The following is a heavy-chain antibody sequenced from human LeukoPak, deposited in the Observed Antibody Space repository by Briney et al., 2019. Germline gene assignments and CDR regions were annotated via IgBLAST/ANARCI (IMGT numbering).Heavy chain of an antibody. CDR3: AREAVIVVDTNWFDP. CDR2: IYTSGST. D-gene: IGHD3-22*01. V-gene: IGHV4-4*07. Sequence: SETLSLTCTVSGGSISSYYWSWIRQPAGKGLEWIGRIYTSGSTNYNPSLKSRVTMPVDTSKNQFSLKLSSVTAADTAVYYCAREAVIVVDTNWFDPWGQGTLVTVSS. J-gene: IGHJ5*02. CDR1: GGSISSYY.